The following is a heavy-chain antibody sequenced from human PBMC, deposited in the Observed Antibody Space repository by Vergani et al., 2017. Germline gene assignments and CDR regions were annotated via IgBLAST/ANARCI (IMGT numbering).Heavy chain of an antibody. Sequence: EVQLLESGGGLVQPGGSLRLSCAASGFTFSSYAMTCVRQAPGKGLEWGSAISGSGTRTYYADSVKGRLTISRDNSKNTLYLQMNSLRAEDTAVYYCVKDSRVLEWLSGYYFDYWGQGTLVTVSS. D-gene: IGHD3-3*01. CDR3: VKDSRVLEWLSGYYFDY. J-gene: IGHJ4*02. CDR1: GFTFSSYA. CDR2: ISGSGTRT. V-gene: IGHV3-23*01.